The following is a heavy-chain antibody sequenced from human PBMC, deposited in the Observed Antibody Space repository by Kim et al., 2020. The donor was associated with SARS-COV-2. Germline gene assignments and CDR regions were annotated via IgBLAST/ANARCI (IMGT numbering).Heavy chain of an antibody. D-gene: IGHD2-2*03. J-gene: IGHJ4*02. CDR2: IKQDGSEK. CDR1: GFTFSSYW. Sequence: GGSLRLSCAASGFTFSSYWMSWVRQAPGKGLEWVANIKQDGSEKYYVESVQGRFTISRDNAKNPLYMQMNSMRADETAIYYCPRGGGLGLDWGKGNLVT. V-gene: IGHV3-7*01. CDR3: PRGGGLGLD.